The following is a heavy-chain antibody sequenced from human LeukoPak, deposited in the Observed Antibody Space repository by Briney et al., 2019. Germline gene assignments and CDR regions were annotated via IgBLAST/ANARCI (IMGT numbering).Heavy chain of an antibody. CDR3: TTDLIVVVVAATYSFDY. J-gene: IGHJ4*02. D-gene: IGHD2-15*01. CDR2: IKSKTDGGTT. CDR1: GFTFSNAW. Sequence: QPGGSLRLSCAASGFTFSNAWMSWVRQAPGKGLEWVGRIKSKTDGGTTDYAAPVKGRFTISRDDSKNALYLQMNSLKTEDTAVYYCTTDLIVVVVAATYSFDYWGQGTLVTVSS. V-gene: IGHV3-15*01.